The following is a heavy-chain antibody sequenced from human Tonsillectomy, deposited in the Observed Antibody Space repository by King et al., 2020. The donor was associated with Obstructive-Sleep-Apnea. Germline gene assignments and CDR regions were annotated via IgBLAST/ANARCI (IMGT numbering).Heavy chain of an antibody. CDR3: ARKDYYDSRDP. CDR1: GGSFSGYY. J-gene: IGHJ5*02. D-gene: IGHD3-22*01. V-gene: IGHV4-34*01. CDR2: INHSGST. Sequence: VQLQQWGAGLLKPSETLSLTCAVYGGSFSGYYWSWIRQPPGKGLEWIGEINHSGSTNYNPSLRSRVTISVDTSKNQFSLNLSSVTAADTAVYYCARKDYYDSRDPWGQGTLVTVSS.